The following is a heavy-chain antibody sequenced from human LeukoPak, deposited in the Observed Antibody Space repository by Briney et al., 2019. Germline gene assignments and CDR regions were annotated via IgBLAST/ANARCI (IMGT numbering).Heavy chain of an antibody. Sequence: SETLSLTCAVYGGSFSGYYWSWIRQPPGKGLEWIGEINHSGSTNYNPSLKSRVTISVDTSKNRFSLKLSSVTAADTAVYYCARDEARTGYIHYWGQGTLITVSS. CDR2: INHSGST. V-gene: IGHV4-34*01. J-gene: IGHJ4*02. D-gene: IGHD3-9*01. CDR3: ARDEARTGYIHY. CDR1: GGSFSGYY.